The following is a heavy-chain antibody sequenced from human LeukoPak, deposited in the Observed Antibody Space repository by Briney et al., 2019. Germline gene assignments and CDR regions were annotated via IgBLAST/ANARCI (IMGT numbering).Heavy chain of an antibody. CDR3: AKDRSPLHMDV. CDR2: IRYDGSDI. CDR1: GFRFSQQD. Sequence: GGSLRLSCAASGFRFSQQDMHRVRQAPGKGLEWVAWIRYDGSDINYADSVKGRFTISRDNSGNTLYLQMESLRGDDTALYYCAKDRSPLHMDVWGNGTTVTISS. V-gene: IGHV3-30*02. J-gene: IGHJ6*03. D-gene: IGHD6-19*01.